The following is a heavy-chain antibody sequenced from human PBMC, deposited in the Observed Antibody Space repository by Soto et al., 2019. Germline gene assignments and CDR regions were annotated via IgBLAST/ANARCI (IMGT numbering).Heavy chain of an antibody. J-gene: IGHJ4*02. CDR1: GTSIRGYY. Sequence: SETLSLPCSVPGTSIRGYYRTLVRPPPGKGLGGSGYIYYTGTTKYIPSLKSRLANPVDTHNKQFSLTPNSVTEADTPVRYCVREVSSFGSNLFDSWGQGALVTVSS. D-gene: IGHD3-10*01. CDR2: IYYTGTT. CDR3: VREVSSFGSNLFDS. V-gene: IGHV4-59*01.